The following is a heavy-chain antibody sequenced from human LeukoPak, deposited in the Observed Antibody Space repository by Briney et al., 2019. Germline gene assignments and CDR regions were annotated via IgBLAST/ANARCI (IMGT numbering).Heavy chain of an antibody. Sequence: SETLSLTCTVSGDSISGYYWSWIRQPPGKGLEWIGYIHYSGSTNYNPSLKSRVTISVDTSKGQFSLRLSSVTAADTAVYYCARDRYCSGGTCKLFEFWGQGTLVTVSS. CDR2: IHYSGST. J-gene: IGHJ4*02. CDR1: GDSISGYY. D-gene: IGHD2-15*01. CDR3: ARDRYCSGGTCKLFEF. V-gene: IGHV4-59*12.